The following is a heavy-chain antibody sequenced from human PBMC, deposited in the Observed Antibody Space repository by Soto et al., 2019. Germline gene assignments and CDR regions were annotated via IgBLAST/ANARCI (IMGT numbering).Heavy chain of an antibody. Sequence: QVQLQESGPGLVKPSQTLSLTCTVSGGSISRDGYCWSWIRQHPGKGLEWVGSIYYSGNTYYNPSLKSRVSISVDTPKNQFSLKVSSVTAADTAVDYCARDATTVGKSWFDPWGQGTLVTVST. CDR2: IYYSGNT. D-gene: IGHD4-17*01. J-gene: IGHJ5*02. V-gene: IGHV4-31*03. CDR3: ARDATTVGKSWFDP. CDR1: GGSISRDGYC.